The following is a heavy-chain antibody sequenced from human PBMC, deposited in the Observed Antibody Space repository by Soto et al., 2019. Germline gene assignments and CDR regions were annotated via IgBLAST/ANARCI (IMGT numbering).Heavy chain of an antibody. Sequence: QVQLQESGPGLVKPSETLSLTCTVSGGSISSYYWCWIRQPPGKGLEWIGYIYYSGSTNYNPSLKSRVTISVDTSKNQFTLKLSSVTAADTAVYYCAGRASRYYYDSSGYFDYWGQGTLVTVSS. CDR2: IYYSGST. CDR3: AGRASRYYYDSSGYFDY. J-gene: IGHJ4*02. CDR1: GGSISSYY. D-gene: IGHD3-22*01. V-gene: IGHV4-59*01.